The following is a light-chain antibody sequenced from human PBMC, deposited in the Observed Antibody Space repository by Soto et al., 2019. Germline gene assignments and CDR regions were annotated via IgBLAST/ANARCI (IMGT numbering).Light chain of an antibody. V-gene: IGKV3-20*01. J-gene: IGKJ2*01. CDR3: QQYGSSPWYT. Sequence: EIVLTQSPGTLSLSPGERATLSCRASQSVSSSYLAWYQQKPGLAPRLLIYGASSRATGIPDRFSGSGSGTDFTLTISRLEPEDFAVYYCQQYGSSPWYTFGQGTKLEIK. CDR1: QSVSSSY. CDR2: GAS.